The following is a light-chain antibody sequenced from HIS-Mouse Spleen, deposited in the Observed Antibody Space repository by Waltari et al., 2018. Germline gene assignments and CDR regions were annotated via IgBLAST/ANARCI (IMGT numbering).Light chain of an antibody. CDR3: YSTDSSGNHRV. CDR1: ALPKKY. CDR2: EDS. Sequence: SYELTQPPSVSVSPGQTARITCSGDALPKKYAYWYQQNSGQAPVLVIYEDSKRPSGIPGRFSGSSSGTMATLTISGGQVEDEADYYCYSTDSSGNHRVFGGGTKLTVL. V-gene: IGLV3-10*01. J-gene: IGLJ2*01.